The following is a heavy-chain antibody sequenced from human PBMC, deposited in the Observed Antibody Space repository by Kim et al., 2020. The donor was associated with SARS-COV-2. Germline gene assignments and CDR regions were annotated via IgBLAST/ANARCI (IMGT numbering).Heavy chain of an antibody. CDR1: GFTFSSYW. CDR2: IKQDGSEK. D-gene: IGHD3-16*02. Sequence: GGSLRLSCAASGFTFSSYWMSWVRQAPGKGLEWVANIKQDGSEKYYVDSVKDRFTISRDNAKNSLYLQMNSLRAEDTAVYYCARETPTYYDYVWGSYRYQYSASTFDYWGQGTLVTVSS. J-gene: IGHJ4*02. V-gene: IGHV3-7*01. CDR3: ARETPTYYDYVWGSYRYQYSASTFDY.